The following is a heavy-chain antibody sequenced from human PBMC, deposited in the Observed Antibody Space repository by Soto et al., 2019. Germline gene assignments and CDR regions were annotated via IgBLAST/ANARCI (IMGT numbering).Heavy chain of an antibody. CDR2: IKQEGSEK. CDR3: ARDNWNTSWDFDV. Sequence: EVQLVESGGGLVQPGGSLRLSCAASGFTFSRYWMSWVRQAPGKGREWVASIKQEGSEKYYVESVKGRVTISSDDAKNSLYMQMSSLRAEDTAVFYCARDNWNTSWDFDVWGRGTLVTVYS. CDR1: GFTFSRYW. V-gene: IGHV3-7*01. D-gene: IGHD1-20*01. J-gene: IGHJ2*01.